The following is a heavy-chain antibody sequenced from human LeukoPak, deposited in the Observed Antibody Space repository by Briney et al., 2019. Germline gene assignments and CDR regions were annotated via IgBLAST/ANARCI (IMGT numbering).Heavy chain of an antibody. CDR3: ARYCNYYGSGSDYFDY. J-gene: IGHJ4*02. CDR2: IYTSGST. V-gene: IGHV4-61*02. D-gene: IGHD3-10*01. CDR1: GGSISSGSYY. Sequence: SQTLSLTCTVSGGSISSGSYYWSWIRQPAGKGLEWIGRIYTSGSTNYNPSLKSRVTISVDTSKNQFSLKLSSVTAADTAVYYCARYCNYYGSGSDYFDYWGQGTLVTVSS.